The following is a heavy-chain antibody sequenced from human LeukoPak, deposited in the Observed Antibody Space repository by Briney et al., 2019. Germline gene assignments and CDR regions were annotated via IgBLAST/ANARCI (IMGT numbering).Heavy chain of an antibody. J-gene: IGHJ5*02. D-gene: IGHD6-13*01. CDR3: ARTSIAAAGLNWFDP. V-gene: IGHV4-59*08. CDR1: GGSISSYY. CDR2: IYYSGST. Sequence: SETLSLTCTVSGGSISSYYWSWIRQPPGKGLEWIGYIYYSGSTNYNPSLKSRVTISVDTSKNQFSLKLSSVTAADTAVYYCARTSIAAAGLNWFDPWGQGTLVTVSS.